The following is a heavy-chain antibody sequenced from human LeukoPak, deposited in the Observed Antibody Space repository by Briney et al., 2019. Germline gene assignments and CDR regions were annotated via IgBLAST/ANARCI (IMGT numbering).Heavy chain of an antibody. CDR3: ERDPSEYEYNRGWCRDF. V-gene: IGHV3-23*01. CDR2: ISGNGVGT. D-gene: IGHD6-19*01. Sequence: PGGSLRLSCAASGFTFSSFAMRWVRQAPGKGLEWVSSISGNGVGTYYADSVKGRFTISRDNSKNSLNLQMNSLRVEDTAVYYCERDPSEYEYNRGWCRDFWGQGSQVIVSS. J-gene: IGHJ4*02. CDR1: GFTFSSFA.